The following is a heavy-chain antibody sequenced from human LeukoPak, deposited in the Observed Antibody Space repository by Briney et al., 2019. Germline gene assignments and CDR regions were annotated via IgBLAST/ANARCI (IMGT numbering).Heavy chain of an antibody. CDR3: ARDSDVVPAYYFDY. CDR1: GFTFSDYY. V-gene: IGHV3-11*04. Sequence: KSGGSLRLSCAASGFTFSDYYMSWIRQAPGKGLEWVSYISSSGSTMYYADSVKGRFTISRDNAKNSLYLQMNSLRAEDTAVYYCARDSDVVPAYYFDYWGQGTLVTVSS. D-gene: IGHD2-2*01. J-gene: IGHJ4*02. CDR2: ISSSGSTM.